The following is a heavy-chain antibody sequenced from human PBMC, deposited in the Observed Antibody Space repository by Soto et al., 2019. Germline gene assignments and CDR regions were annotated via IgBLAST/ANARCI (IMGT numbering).Heavy chain of an antibody. J-gene: IGHJ6*02. CDR2: IYPGDSDT. Sequence: PGESLKISCKGSGYRLTSYWIAWVRQMPGKGLEWMGIIYPGDSDTRYSPSFQGQATISADKSISTAYLQWSSLKASDTAIYYCARPRSGSYRLDYYGMDVWGQGTTVTVSS. CDR3: ARPRSGSYRLDYYGMDV. D-gene: IGHD3-10*01. CDR1: GYRLTSYW. V-gene: IGHV5-51*01.